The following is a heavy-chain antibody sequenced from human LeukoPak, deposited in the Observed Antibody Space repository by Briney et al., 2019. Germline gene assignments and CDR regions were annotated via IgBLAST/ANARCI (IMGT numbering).Heavy chain of an antibody. CDR3: ARGPVYDFWSGYLTGTYYYGMDV. CDR1: GFTFSTYA. Sequence: GGSLRLSCAASGFTFSTYAVNWVRQAPGKGLEWVSTISGSGDSTYYADSVKGRFTISRDNSKDTLYLQMSSVRVDDTAVYYCARGPVYDFWSGYLTGTYYYGMDVWGQGTTVTVSS. V-gene: IGHV3-23*01. CDR2: ISGSGDST. J-gene: IGHJ6*02. D-gene: IGHD3-3*01.